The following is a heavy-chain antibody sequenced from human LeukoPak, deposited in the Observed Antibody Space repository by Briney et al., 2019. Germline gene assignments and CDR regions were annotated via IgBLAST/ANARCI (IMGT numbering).Heavy chain of an antibody. CDR2: ISSISSYI. J-gene: IGHJ3*02. CDR1: GFTFSSYG. Sequence: GGSLRLSCAASGFTFSSYGMTWVRQAPGKGLEWVSSISSISSYIYYADSVKGRFTISRDNAKNSLYLQMNSLRAEDTAVYYCARDPPWLYSGSYYHDAFDIWGQGTMVTVSS. CDR3: ARDPPWLYSGSYYHDAFDI. V-gene: IGHV3-21*01. D-gene: IGHD1-26*01.